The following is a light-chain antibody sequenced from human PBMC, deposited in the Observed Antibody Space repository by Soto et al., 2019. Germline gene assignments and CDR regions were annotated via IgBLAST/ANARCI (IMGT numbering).Light chain of an antibody. CDR2: EVS. CDR1: SSDVGSYNL. V-gene: IGLV2-23*02. Sequence: QSVLTQPASVSGSPGQSITISCTGTSSDVGSYNLVSWYQRHPGKAPKLMIYEVSKRPSGVSNRFSGSKSGNTASLTISGLQADDEADYYCCSYAGSSTYVFGTGTKVTVL. J-gene: IGLJ1*01. CDR3: CSYAGSSTYV.